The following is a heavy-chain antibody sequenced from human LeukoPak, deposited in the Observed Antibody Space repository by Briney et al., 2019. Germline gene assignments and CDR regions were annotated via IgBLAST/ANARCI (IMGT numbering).Heavy chain of an antibody. D-gene: IGHD5-12*01. J-gene: IGHJ4*02. CDR2: INHSGST. Sequence: PSETLSLTCAVYGGSFSGYYWSWIRQPPGKGLEWIGEINHSGSTNYNPSLKSRVTISVDTSKNQLSLKLSSVTAADTAVYYCARRWLRASVDYWGQGTLVTVSS. CDR3: ARRWLRASVDY. V-gene: IGHV4-34*01. CDR1: GGSFSGYY.